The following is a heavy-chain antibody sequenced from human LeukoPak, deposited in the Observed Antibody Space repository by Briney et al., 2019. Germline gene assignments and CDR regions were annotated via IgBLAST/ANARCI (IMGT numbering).Heavy chain of an antibody. CDR2: ISGSGGST. J-gene: IGHJ4*02. CDR1: GFTFSSCA. V-gene: IGHV3-23*01. CDR3: AKSTSMIVVVIKEEGLDY. Sequence: GGSLRLSCAASGFTFSSCAMSWVRQAPGKGLEWVSAISGSGGSTYYADSVKGRFTISRDNSKNTLYLQMNSLRAEDTAVYYCAKSTSMIVVVIKEEGLDYWGQGTLVTVSS. D-gene: IGHD3-22*01.